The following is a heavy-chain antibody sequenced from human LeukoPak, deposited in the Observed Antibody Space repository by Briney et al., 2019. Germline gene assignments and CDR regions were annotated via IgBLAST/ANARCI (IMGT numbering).Heavy chain of an antibody. CDR3: ARDSGSYYDSSGSFDY. Sequence: PGGSLRLSCAASGFTVCSNYMSWVRQAPGEGLEWVSVIYSGSSTYYADSVKGRFTISRDNSKNTLYLQMNSLRAEDTAVYYCARDSGSYYDSSGSFDYWGQGTLVTVSS. J-gene: IGHJ4*02. D-gene: IGHD3-22*01. CDR1: GFTVCSNY. CDR2: IYSGSST. V-gene: IGHV3-53*01.